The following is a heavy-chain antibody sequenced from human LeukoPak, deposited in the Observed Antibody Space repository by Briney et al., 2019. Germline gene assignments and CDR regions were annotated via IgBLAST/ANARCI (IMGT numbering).Heavy chain of an antibody. CDR3: ASLPLDYDGLTGYSPDPGMDF. V-gene: IGHV4-31*03. CDR1: GGSISGWFY. CDR2: IYYSGST. J-gene: IGHJ6*02. D-gene: IGHD3-9*01. Sequence: SQTGEIPCTVSGGSISGWFYSNWIRQHPGKGLEWIGYIYYSGSTDYNPSLKSRVTISVDTSKNQFSLKLNSVTAADTAVYYCASLPLDYDGLTGYSPDPGMDFWGQGTMVTVAS.